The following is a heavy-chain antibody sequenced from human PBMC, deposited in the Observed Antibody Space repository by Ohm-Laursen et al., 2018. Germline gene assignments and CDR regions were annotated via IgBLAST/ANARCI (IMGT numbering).Heavy chain of an antibody. V-gene: IGHV3-9*01. J-gene: IGHJ4*02. Sequence: SLRLSCTASGFTFADYAMHWVRQAPGKGLEWVSGISWNSGSIGYADSVKGRFTISRDNAKNSLYLQMNSLRAEDTALYYCAKGFRRYCSSTSCYSPFDYWGQGTLVTVSS. CDR3: AKGFRRYCSSTSCYSPFDY. D-gene: IGHD2-2*01. CDR2: ISWNSGSI. CDR1: GFTFADYA.